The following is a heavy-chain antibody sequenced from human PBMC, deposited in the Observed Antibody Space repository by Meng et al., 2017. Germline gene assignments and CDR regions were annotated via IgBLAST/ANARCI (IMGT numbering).Heavy chain of an antibody. D-gene: IGHD3-22*01. CDR2: ISYDGSNK. J-gene: IGHJ3*02. Sequence: GESLKISCAASGFTFSSYSMNWVRQAPGKGLEWVAVISYDGSNKYYADSVKGRFTISRDNSKNTLYLQMNSLRAEDTAVYYCARDFDYDSSGYYYANDAFDIWGQGTMVTVSS. CDR3: ARDFDYDSSGYYYANDAFDI. V-gene: IGHV3-30*03. CDR1: GFTFSSYS.